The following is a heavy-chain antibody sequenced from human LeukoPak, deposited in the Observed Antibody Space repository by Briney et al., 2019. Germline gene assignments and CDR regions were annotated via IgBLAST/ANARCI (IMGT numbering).Heavy chain of an antibody. J-gene: IGHJ4*02. V-gene: IGHV4-34*01. Sequence: SETLSLTCAVYGGSFSGYYWSWIRQPPGKGLEWIGEINHSGSTNYNPSLKSRVTISVDTSKNQFSLKLSSVTAADTAVYYCARAVYGDYEVWGQGTLVTVSS. CDR2: INHSGST. CDR1: GGSFSGYY. D-gene: IGHD4-17*01. CDR3: ARAVYGDYEV.